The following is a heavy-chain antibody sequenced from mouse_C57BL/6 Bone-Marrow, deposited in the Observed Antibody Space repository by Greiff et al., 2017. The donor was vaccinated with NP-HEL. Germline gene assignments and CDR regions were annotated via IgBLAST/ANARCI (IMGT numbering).Heavy chain of an antibody. CDR1: GYTFTDYY. Sequence: EVQLQQSGPELVKPGASVKISCKASGYTFTDYYMNWVKQSHGKSLEWIGDINPNNGGTSYNQKFKGKATLTVDKSSSTAYMELRSLTSEDSAVYYCARWNDGYFWYFDVWGTGTTVTVSS. CDR2: INPNNGGT. V-gene: IGHV1-26*01. CDR3: ARWNDGYFWYFDV. J-gene: IGHJ1*03. D-gene: IGHD2-3*01.